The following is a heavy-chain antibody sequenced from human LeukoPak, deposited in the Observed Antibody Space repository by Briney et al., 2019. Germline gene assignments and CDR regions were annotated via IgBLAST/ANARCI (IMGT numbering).Heavy chain of an antibody. Sequence: GGSLRLSCAASGFTFSSYWMHWVRQAPGKGLVWVSGTNGDESSTTYADSVKGRFTISRDNAKNTLYLQMNSLRAEDTAVYYCARDPGLGDIVVVPAAIGGYYFDYWGQGTLVTVSS. J-gene: IGHJ4*02. CDR2: TNGDESST. V-gene: IGHV3-74*01. CDR3: ARDPGLGDIVVVPAAIGGYYFDY. CDR1: GFTFSSYW. D-gene: IGHD2-2*02.